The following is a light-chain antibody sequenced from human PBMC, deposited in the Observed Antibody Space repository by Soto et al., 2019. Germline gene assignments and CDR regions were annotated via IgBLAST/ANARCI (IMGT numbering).Light chain of an antibody. J-gene: IGLJ2*01. V-gene: IGLV2-14*01. Sequence: QSALTQPASVSGSPGQSITISCTGSSSDIGGYNYVSWYQQHPGKAPKLMIYDVGSRPSGVSNRFSGSKSGSTASLTISGLQTEDEADYYCSSYTSSSTLLFGGGTQLTVL. CDR1: SSDIGGYNY. CDR2: DVG. CDR3: SSYTSSSTLL.